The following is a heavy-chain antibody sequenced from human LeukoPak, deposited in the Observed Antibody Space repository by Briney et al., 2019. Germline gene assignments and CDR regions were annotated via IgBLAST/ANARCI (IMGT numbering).Heavy chain of an antibody. CDR2: ISTSGST. CDR3: ARGGEPNALDI. D-gene: IGHD1-14*01. V-gene: IGHV4-4*09. Sequence: SETLSLTCTVSGGSISSYYWSWIRQPPGKGLEWIEYISTSGSTNYNPSLKSRVTISVDTSKNRFSLKLSSVTVADTAVHYCARGGEPNALDIWGQGTMVTVSS. J-gene: IGHJ3*02. CDR1: GGSISSYY.